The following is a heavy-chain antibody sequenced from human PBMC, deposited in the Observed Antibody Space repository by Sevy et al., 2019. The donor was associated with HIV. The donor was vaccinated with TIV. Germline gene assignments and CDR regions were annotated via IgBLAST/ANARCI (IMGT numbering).Heavy chain of an antibody. J-gene: IGHJ6*02. V-gene: IGHV4-39*01. CDR1: GGSISSSSYY. CDR3: ARHISRDFWSQSYYYGMDV. D-gene: IGHD3-3*01. Sequence: SETLSLTCTVSGGSISSSSYYWGWIRQPPGKGLEWIGSIYYGGSTHYNPSLRTRVTISVDTSKNQFSLKLSSVTAADTAVYYCARHISRDFWSQSYYYGMDVWGQRTTVTVSS. CDR2: IYYGGST.